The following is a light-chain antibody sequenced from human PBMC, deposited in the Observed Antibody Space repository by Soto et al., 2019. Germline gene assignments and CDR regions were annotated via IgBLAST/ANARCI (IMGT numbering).Light chain of an antibody. Sequence: EIVLTQSPGTLSLSPGERATLSCRASQSVSSSYLAWYQHKPGQAPRLLIYGASSRATGIPDRFSGSGSGTDFTLTITRLEPEDFAVYYCQQYGSSPYTFGQWTKLEIK. CDR2: GAS. J-gene: IGKJ2*01. CDR3: QQYGSSPYT. CDR1: QSVSSSY. V-gene: IGKV3-20*01.